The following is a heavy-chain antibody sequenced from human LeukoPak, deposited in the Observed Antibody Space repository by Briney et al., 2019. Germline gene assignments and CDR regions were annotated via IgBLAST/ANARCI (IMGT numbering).Heavy chain of an antibody. CDR3: ARGLMVRGYWFDP. CDR1: GYTFTSYD. J-gene: IGHJ5*02. V-gene: IGHV1-8*01. CDR2: MNPNSGNT. Sequence: ASVKVSCKASGYTFTSYDINWVRQATGQGLEWMGWMNPNSGNTGYAQRFQGRVTMTRNTSISTAYMELSSLRSEDTAVYYCARGLMVRGYWFDPWGQGTLVTVSS. D-gene: IGHD3-10*01.